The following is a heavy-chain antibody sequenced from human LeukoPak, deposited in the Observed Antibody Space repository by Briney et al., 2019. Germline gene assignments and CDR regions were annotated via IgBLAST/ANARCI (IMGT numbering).Heavy chain of an antibody. D-gene: IGHD2-21*01. J-gene: IGHJ3*02. CDR3: ARVFPLAVNDGFDI. CDR2: IYYSGST. V-gene: IGHV4-39*07. Sequence: SETLSLTCTVSGGSISSSSYYWGWIRQPPGKGLEWIGSIYYSGSTYYNPSLKSRVTISVDTSKNQFSLKLSSVTAADTAVYYCARVFPLAVNDGFDIWGQGTKVTVSS. CDR1: GGSISSSSYY.